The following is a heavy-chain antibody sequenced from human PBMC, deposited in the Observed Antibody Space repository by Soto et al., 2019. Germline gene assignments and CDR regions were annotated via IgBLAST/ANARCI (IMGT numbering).Heavy chain of an antibody. V-gene: IGHV1-69*13. CDR2: IIPISGTP. CDR3: ARALKFPHYYYYMDG. CDR1: GDTFTNYA. J-gene: IGHJ6*03. Sequence: SVKVSCKASGDTFTNYAINWVRQAPGQGLEWMGGIIPISGTPGYAQRFQGRVTITADESTSTAYMELSSLRSEDTAVYYCARALKFPHYYYYMDGWGKGNTVTFSS.